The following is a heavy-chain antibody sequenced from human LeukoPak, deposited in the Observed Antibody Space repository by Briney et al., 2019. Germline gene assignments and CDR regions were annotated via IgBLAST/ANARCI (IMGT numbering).Heavy chain of an antibody. V-gene: IGHV3-53*01. J-gene: IGHJ4*02. CDR2: IYSGGST. Sequence: GGSLRLSCAGSGFNFYSYWMSWVRQAPGKGLEWVSVIYSGGSTYYADSVKGRFTISRDNSKNTLYLQMNSLRAEDTTVYYCASQYSYGTVYFDYWGQGTLVTVSS. CDR3: ASQYSYGTVYFDY. CDR1: GFNFYSYW. D-gene: IGHD5-18*01.